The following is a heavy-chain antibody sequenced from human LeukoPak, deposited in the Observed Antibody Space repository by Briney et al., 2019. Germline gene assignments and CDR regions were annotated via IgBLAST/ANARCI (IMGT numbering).Heavy chain of an antibody. D-gene: IGHD1-20*01. Sequence: GGSLRLSCAASGFTLSSYAMSSVRQAPGKGLEWVSGISGSGGNTYYVDSVKGRFTISRDSSKNKFYLQMNSLRAVDTAVYYCVKAAGIIGTTYFDYWGQGTLVTVPS. CDR3: VKAAGIIGTTYFDY. CDR2: ISGSGGNT. V-gene: IGHV3-23*01. CDR1: GFTLSSYA. J-gene: IGHJ4*02.